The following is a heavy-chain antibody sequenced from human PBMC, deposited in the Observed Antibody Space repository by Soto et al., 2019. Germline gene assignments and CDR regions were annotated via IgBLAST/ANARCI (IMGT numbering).Heavy chain of an antibody. V-gene: IGHV4-59*08. D-gene: IGHD3-9*01. Sequence: QVQLQESGPGLVKPSETLSLTCSVSGGSISSYYWSWIRQPPGKGLEWIGYIYYSVSTNYNPSLKSRVTISVDTSKNQFSLKLSSVTAADTAVYYCARHSPPMYDILTGTTLDPYYGMDVWGKGTTVTVSS. J-gene: IGHJ6*04. CDR2: IYYSVST. CDR3: ARHSPPMYDILTGTTLDPYYGMDV. CDR1: GGSISSYY.